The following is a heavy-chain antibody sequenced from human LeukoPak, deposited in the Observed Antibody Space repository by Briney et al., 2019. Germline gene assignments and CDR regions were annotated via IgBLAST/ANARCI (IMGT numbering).Heavy chain of an antibody. J-gene: IGHJ4*02. CDR1: GYTFTSYA. V-gene: IGHV7-4-1*02. Sequence: ASVKVSCKASGYTFTSYAMNWVRQAPGQGLEWMGWINTNTGSAKYAQGFTGRFVFSLDTSVSTAYLQISSLKAEDTAVYYCARESEYYYDSSTYSGDDYWGRGTLVTVSS. D-gene: IGHD3-22*01. CDR3: ARESEYYYDSSTYSGDDY. CDR2: INTNTGSA.